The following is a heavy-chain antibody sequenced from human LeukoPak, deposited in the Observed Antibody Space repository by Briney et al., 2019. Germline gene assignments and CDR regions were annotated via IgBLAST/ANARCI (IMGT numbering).Heavy chain of an antibody. CDR2: ISSSSSYI. CDR1: GFTFSSYS. V-gene: IGHV3-21*01. Sequence: PGGFLRLSCAASGFTFSSYSMNWVRQAPGKGLEWVSSISSSSSYIYYADSVKGRFTISRDNAKNSLYLQMNSLRAEDTAVYYCARDYYDSTGYYYVWGQGTLVTVSS. CDR3: ARDYYDSTGYYYV. J-gene: IGHJ4*02. D-gene: IGHD3-22*01.